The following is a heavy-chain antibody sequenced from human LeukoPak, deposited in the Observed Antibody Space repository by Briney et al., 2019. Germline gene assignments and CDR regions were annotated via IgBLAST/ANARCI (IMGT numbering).Heavy chain of an antibody. D-gene: IGHD6-19*01. CDR3: ARNILGSSGWTGLGF. V-gene: IGHV1-46*04. Sequence: ASVKVSCRTFGDTFTSQYIQWVREAPGQGLEWMGLIKPHDGSTFYAQSLQGRVTLTRDTSTSTVYMDLSSLRSEDTAIYFCARNILGSSGWTGLGFWGQGTLVTVSS. J-gene: IGHJ4*02. CDR1: GDTFTSQY. CDR2: IKPHDGST.